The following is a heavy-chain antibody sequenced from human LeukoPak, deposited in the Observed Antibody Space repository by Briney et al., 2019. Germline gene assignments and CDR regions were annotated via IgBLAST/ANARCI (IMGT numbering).Heavy chain of an antibody. D-gene: IGHD3-10*01. V-gene: IGHV4-59*01. CDR2: IYYSGST. Sequence: PSETLSLTCTVSGGSISGYYWSWIRQPPGKGLEWIGYIYYSGSTSYNPSLESRVTISVDTSKNQFSLKLSSVTAADTAVYYCARGSLWVNFDYWGQGTLVTVSS. CDR3: ARGSLWVNFDY. CDR1: GGSISGYY. J-gene: IGHJ4*02.